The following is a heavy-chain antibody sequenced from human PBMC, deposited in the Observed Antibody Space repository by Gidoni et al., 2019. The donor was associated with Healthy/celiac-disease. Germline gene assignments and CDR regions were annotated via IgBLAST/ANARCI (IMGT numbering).Heavy chain of an antibody. CDR1: AGSISSSSYY. CDR2: IHYSGST. J-gene: IGHJ4*02. V-gene: IGHV4-39*02. D-gene: IGHD2-2*01. CDR3: AREKVGTSIYCSSTSCYGGIDY. Sequence: QLQLQESGPGLVKPSETLSLPCTVSAGSISSSSYYWAWIRQPPGKGLEWIGSIHYSGSTYYNPSLKSRGTISVDTSKNQFSLKLSSVTAADTAVYYCAREKVGTSIYCSSTSCYGGIDYWGQGTLVTVSS.